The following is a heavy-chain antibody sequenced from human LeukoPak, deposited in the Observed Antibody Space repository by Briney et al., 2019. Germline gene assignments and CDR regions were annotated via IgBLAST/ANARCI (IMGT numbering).Heavy chain of an antibody. D-gene: IGHD3-9*01. CDR3: AKGNFYHHDPAGYLEEHALDM. V-gene: IGHV3-23*01. Sequence: GGSLRLSCGASGFTLRNYGMTWVRQAPGKGLEWVSIISSAGATTYYAESVEGRFTISRDNSKNTVYLQMYSLRADDTAVYYCAKGNFYHHDPAGYLEEHALDMWGQGTMVTVSS. CDR2: ISSAGATT. J-gene: IGHJ3*02. CDR1: GFTLRNYG.